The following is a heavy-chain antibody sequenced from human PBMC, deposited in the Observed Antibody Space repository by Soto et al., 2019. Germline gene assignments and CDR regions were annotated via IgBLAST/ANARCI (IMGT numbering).Heavy chain of an antibody. CDR3: TRDASRESSARGWFDP. D-gene: IGHD6-25*01. CDR2: ISSNSAYI. Sequence: PGGSLRLSCAASGFTFRSFTMNWVRQAPGKGLEWVSTISSNSAYIYYTDALRGLFTISRDNAKNSLHLQMNSLRAEDTAVYYCTRDASRESSARGWFDPWGPRTLVTVAS. CDR1: GFTFRSFT. J-gene: IGHJ5*02. V-gene: IGHV3-21*01.